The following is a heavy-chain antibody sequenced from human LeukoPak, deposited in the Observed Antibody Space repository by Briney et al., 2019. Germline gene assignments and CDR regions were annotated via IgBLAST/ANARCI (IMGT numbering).Heavy chain of an antibody. Sequence: SETLSLTCTVSGGSISSYYWSWIRQPPGKGLEWIGNIYYSGSTNYNPSLKSRVTISVDTSKNQCSLKLSSVTAADAAVYYCARGTSVRDWFDLWGQGTLVTVSS. CDR2: IYYSGST. D-gene: IGHD1-1*01. V-gene: IGHV4-59*01. CDR3: ARGTSVRDWFDL. CDR1: GGSISSYY. J-gene: IGHJ5*02.